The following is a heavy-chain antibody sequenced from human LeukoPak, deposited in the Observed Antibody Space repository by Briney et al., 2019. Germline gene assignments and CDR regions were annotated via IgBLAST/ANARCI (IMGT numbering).Heavy chain of an antibody. CDR1: GFTSSSYA. CDR2: IADDGSNK. J-gene: IGHJ3*02. V-gene: IGHV3-30*04. Sequence: GGSLRLSCAASGFTSSSYAMHWVRQAPGKGLKWVAVIADDGSNKYYTDSVKGRFTISRDNSNNTLYLQMNSLRAEDTAVYYCARVDDLDAFDTWGQGTMVTVSS. D-gene: IGHD2-2*03. CDR3: ARVDDLDAFDT.